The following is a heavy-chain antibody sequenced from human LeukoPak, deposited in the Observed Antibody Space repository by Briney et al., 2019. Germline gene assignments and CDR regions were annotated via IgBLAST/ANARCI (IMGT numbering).Heavy chain of an antibody. D-gene: IGHD1-7*01. CDR3: ATWGWNYSPVDY. Sequence: GGSPRLSCAASGFTFSSYSMNWGPQAPREGLGGVSYISSSSSTIYYADSVKGRFTISRDNAKNSLYLQMNSLRAEDTVVYYCATWGWNYSPVDYWGQGTLVTVSS. V-gene: IGHV3-48*04. CDR1: GFTFSSYS. J-gene: IGHJ4*02. CDR2: ISSSSSTI.